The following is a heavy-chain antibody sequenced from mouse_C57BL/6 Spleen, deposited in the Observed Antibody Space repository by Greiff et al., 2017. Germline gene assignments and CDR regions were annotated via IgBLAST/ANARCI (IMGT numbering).Heavy chain of an antibody. Sequence: VQLQQSGPELVKPGASVKLSCKASGYTFTSYDVNWVKQRPGQGLEWIGWIYPRDGSTKYNEKFKGKATLTVDTSSSTAYMELHSLTSEDSAVYFCAREGYTMITTGVCDYWGQGTTLTVSS. V-gene: IGHV1-85*01. D-gene: IGHD2-4*01. CDR2: IYPRDGST. CDR3: AREGYTMITTGVCDY. J-gene: IGHJ2*01. CDR1: GYTFTSYD.